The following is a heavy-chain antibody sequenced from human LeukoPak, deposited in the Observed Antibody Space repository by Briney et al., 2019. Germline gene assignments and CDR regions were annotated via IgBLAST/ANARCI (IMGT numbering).Heavy chain of an antibody. CDR1: GGSISSYY. Sequence: SETLSLTCTVSGGSISSYYWTWIPQPPGKGLEWIGYIYYSGSTNYNPSLKSRVTISVDTSKNQFSLKLSSVTAVDTAVYYCARTPIYYYYMNVWGKGTTVTVSS. J-gene: IGHJ6*03. CDR3: ARTPIYYYYMNV. CDR2: IYYSGST. D-gene: IGHD2-15*01. V-gene: IGHV4-59*01.